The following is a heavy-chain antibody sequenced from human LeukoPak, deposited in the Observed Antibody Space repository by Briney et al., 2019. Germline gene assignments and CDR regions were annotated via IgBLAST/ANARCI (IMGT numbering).Heavy chain of an antibody. Sequence: PGGSLRLSCAASGFTFSSYAMHWVRQAPGKGLEWVAVISYDGSNKYYADSVKGRFTISRDNSKNTLYLQMNSLRAEDTAVYYCAKSRRICSSTSCYLSATDYWGQGTLVTVSS. V-gene: IGHV3-30-3*01. CDR3: AKSRRICSSTSCYLSATDY. J-gene: IGHJ4*02. CDR2: ISYDGSNK. CDR1: GFTFSSYA. D-gene: IGHD2-2*01.